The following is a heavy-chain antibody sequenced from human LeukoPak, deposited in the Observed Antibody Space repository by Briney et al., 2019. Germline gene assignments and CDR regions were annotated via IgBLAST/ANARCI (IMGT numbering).Heavy chain of an antibody. CDR3: AREISPNLYYFDY. D-gene: IGHD3-3*02. CDR2: ISAYNGNT. J-gene: IGHJ4*02. Sequence: AAVKVSCKASGYTFTSYGISWVRQAPGQGLVWIGWISAYNGNTNYAQKLQGRVTMTTDTSTSTAYMELRSLRSDDTAVYYCAREISPNLYYFDYWGQGTLVTVSS. V-gene: IGHV1-18*01. CDR1: GYTFTSYG.